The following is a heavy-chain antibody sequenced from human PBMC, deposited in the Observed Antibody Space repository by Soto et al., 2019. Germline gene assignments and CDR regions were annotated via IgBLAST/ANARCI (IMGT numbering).Heavy chain of an antibody. CDR3: ARVALAAAAGNCFDP. CDR2: INPSGGST. V-gene: IGHV1-46*03. CDR1: GYTFTSYY. D-gene: IGHD6-13*01. Sequence: ASVKVSCKASGYTFTSYYMHWVRQAPGQGLEWMGIINPSGGSTSYAQKFQGRVTMTRDTSTSTVYMELSSLRSEDTAVYYCARVALAAAAGNCFDPWGHGTLVTVSS. J-gene: IGHJ5*02.